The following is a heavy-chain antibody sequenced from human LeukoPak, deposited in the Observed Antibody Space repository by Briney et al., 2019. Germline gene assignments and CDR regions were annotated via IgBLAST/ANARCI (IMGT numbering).Heavy chain of an antibody. Sequence: SETLSLTCTVSGGSISSYYWSWIRQPAGKGLEWIGRIYTSGSTNYNPSLKRRVTMSVDTSKNQFSLKLSSVTASDTALYYCASSAYSSSSDPPYYYGMDVRGQGSKVTDSS. CDR1: GGSISSYY. CDR2: IYTSGST. D-gene: IGHD6-6*01. V-gene: IGHV4-4*07. J-gene: IGHJ6*02. CDR3: ASSAYSSSSDPPYYYGMDV.